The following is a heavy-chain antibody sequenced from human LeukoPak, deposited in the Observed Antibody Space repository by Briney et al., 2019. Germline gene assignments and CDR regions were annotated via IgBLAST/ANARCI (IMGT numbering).Heavy chain of an antibody. Sequence: GASVKVSCKSSGYTFTSYDINWVRQATGQGLEWMGWMNPNSGNTGYAQKFQGRVTITRNTSISTAYMELSSLRSEDTAVYYCARGREITIFGVVENWFDPWGQGTLVTVSS. D-gene: IGHD3-3*01. CDR3: ARGREITIFGVVENWFDP. J-gene: IGHJ5*02. CDR1: GYTFTSYD. V-gene: IGHV1-8*03. CDR2: MNPNSGNT.